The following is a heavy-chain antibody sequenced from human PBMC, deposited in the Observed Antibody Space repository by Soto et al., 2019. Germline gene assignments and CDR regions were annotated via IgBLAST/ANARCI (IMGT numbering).Heavy chain of an antibody. J-gene: IGHJ4*02. CDR1: GGSLSGYY. Sequence: QVQLQQWGAGLLKPSETLSLNCAVNGGSLSGYYWSWIRQPPGKGLEWIGEIKDGGRTNYSPSLKSRATISSDTSHTQFSLRLYSVTAADTGVYYCARGQEGVVATHWDQGTLVTVSS. CDR3: ARGQEGVVATH. D-gene: IGHD5-12*01. V-gene: IGHV4-34*01. CDR2: IKDGGRT.